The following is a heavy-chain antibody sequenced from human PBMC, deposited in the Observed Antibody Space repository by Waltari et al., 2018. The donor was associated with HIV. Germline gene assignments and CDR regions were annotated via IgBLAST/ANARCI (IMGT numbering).Heavy chain of an antibody. J-gene: IGHJ4*02. V-gene: IGHV1-2*02. CDR1: GFTFTGHY. D-gene: IGHD6-19*01. Sequence: QLQLVQSGAEVKKPGASVKVSCKTSGFTFTGHYIHWLRQAPGQGLEWMGWFDPDTGGTKYAQKFQGRVTMTRDTSISTAYMELNGLTSDDTAVFYCARDTHWLAYLFDSWGQGTLITVSS. CDR3: ARDTHWLAYLFDS. CDR2: FDPDTGGT.